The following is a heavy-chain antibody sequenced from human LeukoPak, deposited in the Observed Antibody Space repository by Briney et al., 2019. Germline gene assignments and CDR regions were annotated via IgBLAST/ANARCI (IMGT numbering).Heavy chain of an antibody. CDR3: AKDRGSSWETNWFDP. CDR1: GFIFSDYY. CDR2: MSIDGSSR. J-gene: IGHJ5*02. V-gene: IGHV3-11*04. D-gene: IGHD6-13*01. Sequence: GGSLRLSCAASGFIFSDYYMSWIRQAPGKGLEWLSYMSIDGSSRYYADSVKGRFTISRDNAKNSLYLQMNSLRAEDTAVYYCAKDRGSSWETNWFDPWGQGTLVTVSS.